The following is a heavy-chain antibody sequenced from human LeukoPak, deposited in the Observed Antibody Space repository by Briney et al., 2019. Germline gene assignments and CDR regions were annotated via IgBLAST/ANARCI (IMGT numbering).Heavy chain of an antibody. Sequence: ASVKVSCKASGYTFTSYGISWVRQAPGQGLEWMGWMNPNSGNTGYAQKFQGRVTMTRNTSISTAYMELSSLRSEDTAVYYCARGVIAARHHMGYWGQGTLVTVSS. V-gene: IGHV1-8*02. CDR1: GYTFTSYG. CDR2: MNPNSGNT. CDR3: ARGVIAARHHMGY. D-gene: IGHD6-6*01. J-gene: IGHJ4*02.